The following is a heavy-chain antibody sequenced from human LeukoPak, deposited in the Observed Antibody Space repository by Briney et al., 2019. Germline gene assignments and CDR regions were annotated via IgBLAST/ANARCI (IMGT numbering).Heavy chain of an antibody. CDR2: TYYRSKWYN. V-gene: IGHV6-1*01. Sequence: SQTLSLTCAISGDSVSSNSAAWNWIRQSPSRGLEWLGRTYYRSKWYNDYAVSVKSRITVNPDTSKNQFSLQLNSVTPEDTAVYYCTRAYPGYSSSWYYFDYWGQGTLVTVSS. J-gene: IGHJ4*02. CDR1: GDSVSSNSAA. CDR3: TRAYPGYSSSWYYFDY. D-gene: IGHD6-13*01.